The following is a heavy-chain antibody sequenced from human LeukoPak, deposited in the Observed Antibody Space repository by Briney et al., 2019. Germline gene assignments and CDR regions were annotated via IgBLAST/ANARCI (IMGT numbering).Heavy chain of an antibody. J-gene: IGHJ4*02. CDR1: GFTFSSYW. D-gene: IGHD3-10*01. V-gene: IGHV3-7*01. Sequence: GGSLRLSCAASGFTFSSYWMSWVRQAPGKGLEWVANIKKDGSEKYSVDSVKGRFTISRDNAKNSLYLQMNSLRAEDTAVYYCARSGWFGELGFDYWGQGTLVTVSS. CDR2: IKKDGSEK. CDR3: ARSGWFGELGFDY.